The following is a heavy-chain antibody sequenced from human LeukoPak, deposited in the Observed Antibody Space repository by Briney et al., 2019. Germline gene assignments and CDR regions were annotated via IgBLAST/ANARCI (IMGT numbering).Heavy chain of an antibody. CDR3: ARPDYAVDY. V-gene: IGHV4-39*01. CDR2: IYYSGST. CDR1: GGSISSSIYY. D-gene: IGHD3-16*01. J-gene: IGHJ4*02. Sequence: PSETLSLTCTVSGGSISSSIYYWGWIRQPPGQGLEWIGSIYYSGSTYYNPSLKSRVTISVDTSKNQFSLKLSSVTAADTAVYYCARPDYAVDYWGQGTLVTVSS.